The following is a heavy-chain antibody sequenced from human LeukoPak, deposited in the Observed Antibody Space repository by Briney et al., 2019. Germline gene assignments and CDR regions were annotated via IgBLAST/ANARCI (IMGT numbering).Heavy chain of an antibody. D-gene: IGHD3-16*01. CDR2: ISSSSSYI. CDR3: ARGATFGGTQGAYYYYGMDV. V-gene: IGHV3-21*01. CDR1: GFTFSSYS. Sequence: GGSLRLSCAASGFTFSSYSMNWVRQAPGKGLGWVSSISSSSSYIYYADSVKGRFTISRDNAKNSLYLQMNSLRAEDTAVYYCARGATFGGTQGAYYYYGMDVWGQGTTVTVSS. J-gene: IGHJ6*02.